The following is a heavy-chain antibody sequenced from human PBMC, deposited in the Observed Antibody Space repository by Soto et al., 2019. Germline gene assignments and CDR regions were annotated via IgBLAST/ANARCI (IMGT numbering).Heavy chain of an antibody. V-gene: IGHV5-51*01. Sequence: GESLKISCKGSGYSFTSYWIGWVRQMPGKGLEWMGIIYPGDSDTRYSPSFQGQVTISADKSISTAYLQWSSLKASDTAMYYCATQWERGYYYYGMDVWGQGTTVTSP. J-gene: IGHJ6*02. CDR3: ATQWERGYYYYGMDV. CDR1: GYSFTSYW. D-gene: IGHD1-26*01. CDR2: IYPGDSDT.